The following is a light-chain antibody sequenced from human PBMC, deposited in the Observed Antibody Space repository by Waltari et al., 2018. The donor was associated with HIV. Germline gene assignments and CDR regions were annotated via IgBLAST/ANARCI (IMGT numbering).Light chain of an antibody. Sequence: QAVLTQPASLSASPGTSASLTCSLRSGINVDTYRIYWYKQTPGSPPQYLLNYKSDSDRQQGSGVPSRFSGSKDASANAGILLISGLQSEDEADYYCMIWHSSAWVFGGGTKLTVL. J-gene: IGLJ3*02. CDR3: MIWHSSAWV. CDR2: YKSDSDR. V-gene: IGLV5-45*01. CDR1: SGINVDTYR.